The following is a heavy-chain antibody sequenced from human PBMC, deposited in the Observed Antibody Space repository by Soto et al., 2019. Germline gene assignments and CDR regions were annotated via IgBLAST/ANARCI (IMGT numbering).Heavy chain of an antibody. CDR3: ATGGGFAYYGMDG. CDR1: GATFSSYA. J-gene: IGHJ6*02. D-gene: IGHD2-15*01. CDR2: IIPIFGTA. Sequence: SVKLSSKASGATFSSYAISLVRQAPGQGLEWMGGIIPIFGTANYAQKFQGRVTITADESTSTAYMELSSLRSEDTAVYYCATGGGFAYYGMDGWGQGTTVTVSS. V-gene: IGHV1-69*13.